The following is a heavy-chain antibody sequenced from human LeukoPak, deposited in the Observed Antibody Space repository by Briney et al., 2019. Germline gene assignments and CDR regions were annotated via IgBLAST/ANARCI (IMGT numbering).Heavy chain of an antibody. CDR3: ARVSLPGSYYRVNYNAFDI. D-gene: IGHD1-26*01. J-gene: IGHJ3*02. V-gene: IGHV1-24*01. CDR1: GYTLTELS. Sequence: ASVKVSCKVSGYTLTELSMHWVRQAPGKGLEWMGGFDPEDGETIYAQKFQGRVTMTRDMSTSTVYMELSSLRSEDTAVYYCARVSLPGSYYRVNYNAFDIWGQGTMVTVSS. CDR2: FDPEDGET.